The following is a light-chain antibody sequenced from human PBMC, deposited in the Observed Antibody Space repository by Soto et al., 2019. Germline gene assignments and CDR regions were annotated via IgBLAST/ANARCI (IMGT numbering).Light chain of an antibody. V-gene: IGLV1-51*01. CDR2: DNN. Sequence: QSVLTQPASVSGSPGQSITISCTGTSSDVGGYNYVSWYQQHPGKAPKLLIYDNNKRPSGIPDRFSGSKSGASVTLGITGLQTGDEADYYCGTWDSSLSAWVFGGGTKLTVL. J-gene: IGLJ3*02. CDR1: SSDVGGYNY. CDR3: GTWDSSLSAWV.